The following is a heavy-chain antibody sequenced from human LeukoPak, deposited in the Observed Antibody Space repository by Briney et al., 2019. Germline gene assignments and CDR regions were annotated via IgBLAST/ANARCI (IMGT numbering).Heavy chain of an antibody. CDR1: GFTVSSNY. J-gene: IGHJ4*02. CDR2: IYSGGST. Sequence: GGSLRLSCAASGFTVSSNYMSWVRQAPGKGLEWVPVIYSGGSTYYADSVKGRFTISRDNSKNTLYLQMNSLRAEDTAVYYCARDGRIFGVVIPFDYWGQGTLVTVSS. V-gene: IGHV3-66*02. D-gene: IGHD3-3*01. CDR3: ARDGRIFGVVIPFDY.